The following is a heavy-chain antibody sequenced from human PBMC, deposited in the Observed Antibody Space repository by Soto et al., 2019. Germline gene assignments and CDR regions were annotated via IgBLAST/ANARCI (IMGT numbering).Heavy chain of an antibody. V-gene: IGHV1-69*13. CDR3: ARTAPMDAGDKYYYDF. CDR2: IIPFFGTA. CDR1: GGTFSTFG. D-gene: IGHD3-16*01. Sequence: SVKVSCKTSGGTFSTFGISWVRQAPGQGLEWMGGIIPFFGTAEYSQKFEDRIAITADESTNTVYMDLRSLTSEDTAIYYCARTAPMDAGDKYYYDFWGQGALVTVSS. J-gene: IGHJ4*02.